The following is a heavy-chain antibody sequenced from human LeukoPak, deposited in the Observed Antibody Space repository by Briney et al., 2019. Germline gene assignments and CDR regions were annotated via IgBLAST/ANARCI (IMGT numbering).Heavy chain of an antibody. CDR3: ARALSWTTESYYYMDV. CDR2: MNPNSLNT. V-gene: IGHV1-8*01. D-gene: IGHD3/OR15-3a*01. Sequence: ASVKVPCKTSGYTFMSYDINWVRQATGQGLEWMGWMNPNSLNTGYGQRFQGRVTMTMNTSMSTAYMELSSLRSEDTAVYYCARALSWTTESYYYMDVWGKGTTVTVSS. J-gene: IGHJ6*03. CDR1: GYTFMSYD.